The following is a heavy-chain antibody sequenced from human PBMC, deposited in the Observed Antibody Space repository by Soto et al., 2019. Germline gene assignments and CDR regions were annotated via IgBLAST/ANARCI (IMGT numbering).Heavy chain of an antibody. CDR3: ARWGTTGGLDV. D-gene: IGHD3-16*01. J-gene: IGHJ5*02. V-gene: IGHV3-30*03. Sequence: QVQLVESGGCVVQPGTSLRLSCVGSGFTFRSYVIHWVRQDPGKGLEWVALTSYDGSNNFYGDSVKGRFTIARHNSRNTVELQMDSLRFEDTALYYCARWGTTGGLDVWGQGTLVSVSS. CDR2: TSYDGSNN. CDR1: GFTFRSYV.